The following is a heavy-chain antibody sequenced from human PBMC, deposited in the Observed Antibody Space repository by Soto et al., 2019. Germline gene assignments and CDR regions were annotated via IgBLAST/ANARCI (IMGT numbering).Heavy chain of an antibody. V-gene: IGHV5-10-1*01. Sequence: GESLKISCKGSGYSFTSYWISWVRQMPGKGLEWMGRIDPSDSYTNYSPSFQGHVTISVDKSISTAYLQWNSLKASDTAIYYCATSLIAAYCMDVWGPGTTVTVSS. CDR2: IDPSDSYT. J-gene: IGHJ6*02. CDR1: GYSFTSYW. D-gene: IGHD6-13*01. CDR3: ATSLIAAYCMDV.